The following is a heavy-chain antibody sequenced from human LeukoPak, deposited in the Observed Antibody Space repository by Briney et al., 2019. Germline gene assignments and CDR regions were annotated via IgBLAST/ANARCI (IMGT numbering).Heavy chain of an antibody. D-gene: IGHD1-26*01. CDR1: GFTFSTYT. J-gene: IGHJ4*02. Sequence: GGSLRLSCAASGFTFSTYTMHWVRQAPGKGLEWVAAVSYDGSNKYYADSVKGRFTISRDYSKNTLYLQMNTLRAEDTAVYYCARASHSRSTFYFDYWGQGTLVTVSS. V-gene: IGHV3-30-3*01. CDR3: ARASHSRSTFYFDY. CDR2: VSYDGSNK.